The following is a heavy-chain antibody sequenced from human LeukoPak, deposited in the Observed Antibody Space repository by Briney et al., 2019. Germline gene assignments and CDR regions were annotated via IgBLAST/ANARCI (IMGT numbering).Heavy chain of an antibody. CDR2: ISSSGSTI. CDR1: GFTFSDYY. CDR3: ASSDSSGSFDY. V-gene: IGHV3-11*01. Sequence: PGWSLRLSCAASGFTFSDYYMSWIRQAPGKGLEWVSYISSSGSTIYYADSVKGRFTISRDNAKNSLYLQMNSLRAEDTAVYYCASSDSSGSFDYWGQGTLVTVSS. J-gene: IGHJ4*02. D-gene: IGHD6-19*01.